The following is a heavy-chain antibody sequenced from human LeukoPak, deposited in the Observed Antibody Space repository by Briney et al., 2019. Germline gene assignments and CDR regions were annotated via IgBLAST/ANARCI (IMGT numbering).Heavy chain of an antibody. V-gene: IGHV3-7*03. D-gene: IGHD6-13*01. CDR2: IKQDGSEI. J-gene: IGHJ4*02. Sequence: GGSLRLSCAGSGLTFSTYWMNWVRQAPGMGLEWVASIKQDGSEIYYVDPVKGRFTISRDNAKNSLYLQMNSLRAEDTAVYYCARVRFIVAARYWGQGTLVTVSS. CDR1: GLTFSTYW. CDR3: ARVRFIVAARY.